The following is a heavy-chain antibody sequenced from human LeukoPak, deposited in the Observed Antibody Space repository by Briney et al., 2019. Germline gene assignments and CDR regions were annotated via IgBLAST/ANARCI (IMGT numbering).Heavy chain of an antibody. CDR1: GGSISSYY. CDR2: IYYTGST. CDR3: ARWGAAAGHEY. V-gene: IGHV4-59*01. D-gene: IGHD6-13*01. J-gene: IGHJ4*02. Sequence: SETLSLTCTVSGGSISSYYWSWVRQPPGKGLEWIGYIYYTGSTNYNPSLKSRLTISIDTSKNQFSLKLSSVNAADTAVYYCARWGAAAGHEYWGQGTLVTVSS.